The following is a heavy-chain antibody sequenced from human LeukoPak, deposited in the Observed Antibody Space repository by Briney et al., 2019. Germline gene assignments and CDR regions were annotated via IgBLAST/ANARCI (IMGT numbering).Heavy chain of an antibody. V-gene: IGHV3-7*04. CDR1: GFTFSIYW. D-gene: IGHD2-15*01. CDR3: ARYCSGGSCSDY. J-gene: IGHJ4*02. Sequence: GGSLRLSCAAPGFTFSIYWMSWVRQALGKGLEWVANIKEDGSEKYYVDSVKGRFTISRDNAKNSLYLQMNSLRAEDTAVYYCARYCSGGSCSDYWGQGTLVTVSS. CDR2: IKEDGSEK.